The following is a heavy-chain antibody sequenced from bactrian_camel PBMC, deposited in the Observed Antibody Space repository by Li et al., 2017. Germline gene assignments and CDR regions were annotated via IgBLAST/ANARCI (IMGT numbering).Heavy chain of an antibody. D-gene: IGHD2*01. Sequence: HVQLVESGGGLVQPGGSLRLSCAASGFTFSSYWMYWVRQAPGKGLEWVSGINNAGTTTDSADSVKGRFTISRDNAKNTLYLQMNSLKPEDAAVYYCTAGPWSSGHYCDLARPSYNVWGQGTQVTVS. CDR2: INNAGTTT. V-gene: IGHV3S6*01. CDR3: TAGPWSSGHYCDLARPSYNV. J-gene: IGHJ4*01. CDR1: GFTFSSYW.